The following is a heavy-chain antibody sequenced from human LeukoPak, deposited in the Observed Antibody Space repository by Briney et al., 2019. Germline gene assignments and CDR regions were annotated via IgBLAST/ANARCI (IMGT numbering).Heavy chain of an antibody. D-gene: IGHD1-26*01. CDR1: DSSITSDYY. Sequence: SETLSLTRAGSDSSITSDYYWARIRQTPGKGVEWIGSIHHRGSFHYNPSLKSRVTVPLDASNHQFSLRLSSVTAADTALYYCTRHSRVIVGTTCAFDIWGQGTRVSASS. V-gene: IGHV4-38-2*01. CDR2: IHHRGSF. J-gene: IGHJ3*02. CDR3: TRHSRVIVGTTCAFDI.